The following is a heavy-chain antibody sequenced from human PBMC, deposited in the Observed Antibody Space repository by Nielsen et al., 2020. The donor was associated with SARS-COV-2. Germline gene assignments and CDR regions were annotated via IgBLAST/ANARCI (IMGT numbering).Heavy chain of an antibody. Sequence: VRQAPGKGLEWVSYISSSSSTIYYADSVKGRFTISRDNSKNTLYLQMNSLRAEDTAVYYCAKDRYYYDSSGYYYSPYYYYGMDVWGQGTTVTVSS. D-gene: IGHD3-22*01. J-gene: IGHJ6*02. V-gene: IGHV3-48*01. CDR3: AKDRYYYDSSGYYYSPYYYYGMDV. CDR2: ISSSSSTI.